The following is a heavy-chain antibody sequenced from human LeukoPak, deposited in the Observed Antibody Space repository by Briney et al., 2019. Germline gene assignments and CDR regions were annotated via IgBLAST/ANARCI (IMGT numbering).Heavy chain of an antibody. CDR3: ARDGSLAVVEAFDI. CDR2: INPNSGGT. D-gene: IGHD2-15*01. CDR1: GYTFTGYY. V-gene: IGHV1-2*02. Sequence: ASVKVSCKASGYTFTGYYMHWVRQAPGQGLEWMGWINPNSGGTNYAQKFQGRVTMTRDTSISTAYMELSRLRSDDTAVHYCARDGSLAVVEAFDIWGQGTMVTVSS. J-gene: IGHJ3*02.